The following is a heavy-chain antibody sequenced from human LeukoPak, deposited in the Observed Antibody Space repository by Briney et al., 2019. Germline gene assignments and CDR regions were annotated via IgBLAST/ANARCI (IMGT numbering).Heavy chain of an antibody. CDR2: VSGSGRGENT. CDR1: GFTFSSYG. CDR3: ARESEMARCLDY. V-gene: IGHV3-23*01. J-gene: IGHJ4*02. D-gene: IGHD5-24*01. Sequence: GGTLRLSCAASGFTFSSYGMSWVRQAPGKGLEWASNVSGSGRGENTYYAEYVKGRFTISRDNSKNTLILQMNSLRAEDTAVYYCARESEMARCLDYWGKGTLVTVSS.